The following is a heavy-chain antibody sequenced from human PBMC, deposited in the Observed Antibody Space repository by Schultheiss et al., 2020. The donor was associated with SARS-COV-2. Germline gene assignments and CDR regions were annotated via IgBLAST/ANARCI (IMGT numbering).Heavy chain of an antibody. CDR1: GFTFSSYE. J-gene: IGHJ6*02. Sequence: GGPLRLSCAASGFTFSSYEMNWVRQAPGKGLEWVSYISSSGSTIYYADSVKGRFTISRDNAKKSLYLQMNSLRAEDTAVYYCARDGDIVVVPAAWNYYYGMDVWGQGTTVTVSS. CDR2: ISSSGSTI. D-gene: IGHD2-2*01. V-gene: IGHV3-48*03. CDR3: ARDGDIVVVPAAWNYYYGMDV.